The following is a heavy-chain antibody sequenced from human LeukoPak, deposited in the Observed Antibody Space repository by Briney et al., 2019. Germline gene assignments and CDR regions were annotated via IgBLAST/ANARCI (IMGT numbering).Heavy chain of an antibody. Sequence: AGSLSLSCATSGSFTSRCAMSWVRQVPGRGLEWVSSIYDIDGSTHYAYSVRGRFTFSSDNSKITLYVQMNSLRAELTPIYYCAKPRYSYAYVATYYSMDVWGKGTTVTVSS. CDR3: AKPRYSYAYVATYYSMDV. CDR2: IYDIDGST. V-gene: IGHV3-23*01. CDR1: GSFTSRCA. J-gene: IGHJ6*03. D-gene: IGHD3-16*01.